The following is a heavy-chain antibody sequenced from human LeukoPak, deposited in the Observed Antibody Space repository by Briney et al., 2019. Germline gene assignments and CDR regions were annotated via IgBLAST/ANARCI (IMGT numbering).Heavy chain of an antibody. J-gene: IGHJ4*02. CDR3: AKAAGRYSSGWDFDY. V-gene: IGHV3-30*02. CDR2: IRYDGSNK. D-gene: IGHD6-19*01. Sequence: GGSLRLSCAASGFTFSSYGMHWVRQAPGKGLEWVAFIRYDGSNKYYADSVKGRYTISRDNSQNTLYLQMNSRRAEDTAVYYCAKAAGRYSSGWDFDYWGQGTLVTVSS. CDR1: GFTFSSYG.